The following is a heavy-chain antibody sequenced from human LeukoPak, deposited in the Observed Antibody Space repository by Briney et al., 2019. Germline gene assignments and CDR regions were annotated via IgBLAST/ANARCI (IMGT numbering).Heavy chain of an antibody. D-gene: IGHD5-18*01. J-gene: IGHJ4*02. CDR3: ANGWGYGGPFDY. Sequence: SETLSLTCTVSGVSISSSNSYWGWIRQPPGKGLEWIGSIYYSGNTYYNASLKSQVSISIDTSKNQFSLRLTSVTAADTAVYYCANGWGYGGPFDYWGQGTLVTVSS. CDR1: GVSISSSNSY. CDR2: IYYSGNT. V-gene: IGHV4-39*01.